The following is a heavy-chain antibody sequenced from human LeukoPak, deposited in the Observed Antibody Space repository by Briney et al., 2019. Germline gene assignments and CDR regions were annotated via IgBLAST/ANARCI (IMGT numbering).Heavy chain of an antibody. J-gene: IGHJ4*02. D-gene: IGHD6-19*01. CDR1: GGSISSSSYY. Sequence: SETLSLTCTVSGGSISSSSYYWGWIRQPPGKGLEWFGRIYYSGSTYYNPSLKSRVTISVDTSKNQFSLKLSSVTAADTAVYYCTNIYVYSSGQKGYYFDYWGQGTLVTVSS. CDR3: TNIYVYSSGQKGYYFDY. CDR2: IYYSGST. V-gene: IGHV4-39*01.